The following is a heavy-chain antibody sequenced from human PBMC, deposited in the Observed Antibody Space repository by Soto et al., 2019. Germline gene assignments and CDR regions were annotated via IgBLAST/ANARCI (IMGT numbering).Heavy chain of an antibody. Sequence: KPSETLSLTCTVSGGSISSYYWSWIRQPPGKGLEWIGYIYYSGSTNYNPSLKSRVTISVDTSKNQFSLKLSSVTAADTAVYYCARHTEEGSSWYIGASYYFDYWGQGTLVTVSS. CDR3: ARHTEEGSSWYIGASYYFDY. D-gene: IGHD6-13*01. J-gene: IGHJ4*02. V-gene: IGHV4-59*08. CDR1: GGSISSYY. CDR2: IYYSGST.